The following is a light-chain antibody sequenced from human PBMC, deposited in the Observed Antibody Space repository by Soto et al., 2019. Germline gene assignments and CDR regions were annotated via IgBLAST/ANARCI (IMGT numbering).Light chain of an antibody. J-gene: IGKJ4*01. V-gene: IGKV4-1*01. CDR2: WAS. CDR1: QSVFFSSNNKNY. CDR3: QQHYSSPLT. Sequence: DIVMTQSPDSLAMSLGERATINCKSSQSVFFSSNNKNYLVWYQQKPGHPPKLLIYWASTRESGVPDRFSGSGSGTDFTLTISSLQAEDVAVYYCQQHYSSPLTFGGGTKVEIK.